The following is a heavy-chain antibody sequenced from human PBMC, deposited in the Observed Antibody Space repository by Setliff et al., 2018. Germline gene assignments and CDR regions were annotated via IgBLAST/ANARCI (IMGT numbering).Heavy chain of an antibody. V-gene: IGHV1-2*06. D-gene: IGHD3-10*01. J-gene: IGHJ6*04. CDR3: ARGTDYHGSGSYWAKDV. CDR2: INPNSGGT. CDR1: GYTFTDYY. Sequence: ASVKVSCKASGYTFTDYYIHWVREAPGQGLEWMGRINPNSGGTNYAQKFQGRVTMTRDTSITTVYMDLSSLKSDDTAVYYCARGTDYHGSGSYWAKDVWGKGTTVTVSS.